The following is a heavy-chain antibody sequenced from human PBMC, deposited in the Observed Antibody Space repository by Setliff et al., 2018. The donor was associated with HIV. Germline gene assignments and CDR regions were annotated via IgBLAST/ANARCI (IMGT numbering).Heavy chain of an antibody. J-gene: IGHJ2*01. CDR1: GYTFTSYG. V-gene: IGHV1-18*01. Sequence: ASVKVSCKASGYTFTSYGVSWVRQAPGHGLEWMGWISGYSGNTNYAQKLQGRVTMTTDTSTSTAYTELSSLRSDDTAVYYCARYGSGWPLWYFDLWGRGTLVTVSS. D-gene: IGHD6-19*01. CDR3: ARYGSGWPLWYFDL. CDR2: ISGYSGNT.